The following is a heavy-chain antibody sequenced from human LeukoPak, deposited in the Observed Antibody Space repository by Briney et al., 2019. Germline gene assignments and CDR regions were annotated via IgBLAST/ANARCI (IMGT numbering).Heavy chain of an antibody. D-gene: IGHD2-15*01. J-gene: IGHJ4*02. CDR3: ARVGRGHFDY. CDR2: VYYSGNT. Sequence: SETLSLTCTVPGGSTSSYYWSWIRQPPGKGLEWIGYVYYSGNTNYNPSLKSRVTISVDTSKNQFSLNLRSVTAADTAVYYCARVGRGHFDYWGQGTLVTVSS. CDR1: GGSTSSYY. V-gene: IGHV4-59*01.